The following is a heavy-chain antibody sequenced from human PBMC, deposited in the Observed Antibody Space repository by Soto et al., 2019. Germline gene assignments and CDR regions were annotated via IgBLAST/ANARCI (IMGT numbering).Heavy chain of an antibody. D-gene: IGHD3-3*01. J-gene: IGHJ4*02. CDR3: ATYYDFWSGYSHYFEY. CDR2: IYYSGST. CDR1: GGSISSSSYY. V-gene: IGHV4-39*01. Sequence: QLQLQESGPGLVKPSETLSLTCTVSGGSISSSSYYWGWIRQPPGKGLEWIGSIYYSGSTYYNPSLKSRVTISVDTSKNPFSLKLSSVTAADTAVYYCATYYDFWSGYSHYFEYWGQGTLVTVSS.